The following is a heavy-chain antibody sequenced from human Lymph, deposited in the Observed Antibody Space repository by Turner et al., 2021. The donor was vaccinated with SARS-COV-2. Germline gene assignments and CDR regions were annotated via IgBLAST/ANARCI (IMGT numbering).Heavy chain of an antibody. J-gene: IGHJ5*02. V-gene: IGHV3-23*01. CDR1: GFTFSSYA. CDR2: ISGSGGST. D-gene: IGHD6-6*01. Sequence: EVQLLESGGGLVQPGGSLRPPCAASGFTFSSYAMSWVRQAPGKGLEWVSAISGSGGSTYYADSVKGRFTISRDNSKNTLYLQMNSLRAEDTAVYYCANLYSSSAAGDPWGQGTLVTVSS. CDR3: ANLYSSSAAGDP.